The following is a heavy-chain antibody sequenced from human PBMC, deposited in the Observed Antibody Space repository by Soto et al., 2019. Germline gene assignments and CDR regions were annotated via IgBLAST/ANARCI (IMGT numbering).Heavy chain of an antibody. CDR3: ARGPVTYYFDY. V-gene: IGHV4-59*01. CDR1: GGSISRYY. D-gene: IGHD3-16*01. J-gene: IGHJ4*02. Sequence: SETLSLTCTVSGGSISRYYWSWIRQPPGKGLEWIGYIYYSGSTNYNPSLKSRVTISVDTSKNQFSLKLSSVTAADTAVYYCARGPVTYYFDYWGQGTLVTVSS. CDR2: IYYSGST.